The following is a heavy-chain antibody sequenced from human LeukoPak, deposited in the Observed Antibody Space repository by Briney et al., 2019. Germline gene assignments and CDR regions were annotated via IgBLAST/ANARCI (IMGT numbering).Heavy chain of an antibody. D-gene: IGHD2-15*01. CDR1: GGSISSSSYY. Sequence: SETLSLTCTVSGGSISSSSYYWGWIRQPPGKGLEWIGSIYYSGSTYYNPSLKSRVTISVDTSKNQFSLKLSSVTAADTAVYYCARGRMVVAAQAPDYWGQGTLVTVSS. CDR2: IYYSGST. V-gene: IGHV4-39*07. J-gene: IGHJ4*02. CDR3: ARGRMVVAAQAPDY.